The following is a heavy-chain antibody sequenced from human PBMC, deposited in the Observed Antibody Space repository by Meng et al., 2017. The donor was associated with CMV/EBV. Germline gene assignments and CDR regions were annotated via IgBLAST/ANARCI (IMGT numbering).Heavy chain of an antibody. D-gene: IGHD4-17*01. V-gene: IGHV3-66*03. CDR2: IYSCGST. CDR1: RFTVSSYY. CDR3: ARDGPYGDPLHY. Sequence: GESLKISCAASRFTVSSYYMSWVRQAPGKGLEWVSVIYSCGSTYYADSVKGRFTISRDNSKNTLYLQMNSLRAEDTAVYYCARDGPYGDPLHYWGQGTLVTVSS. J-gene: IGHJ4*02.